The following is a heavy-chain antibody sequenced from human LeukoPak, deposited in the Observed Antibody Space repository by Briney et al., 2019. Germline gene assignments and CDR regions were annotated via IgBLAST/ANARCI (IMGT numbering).Heavy chain of an antibody. D-gene: IGHD6-13*01. CDR3: ARLGGSTWYPLGY. J-gene: IGHJ4*02. CDR2: IYPGDSDT. V-gene: IGHV5-51*01. Sequence: GESLKISCKGSGYSFPNYWIAWVRQMPGKGLEWMGVIYPGDSDTRYSPSLQGQVTFSADKSTSTAYLQWSSLKASDTAMYYCARLGGSTWYPLGYWGQGTLVTVSS. CDR1: GYSFPNYW.